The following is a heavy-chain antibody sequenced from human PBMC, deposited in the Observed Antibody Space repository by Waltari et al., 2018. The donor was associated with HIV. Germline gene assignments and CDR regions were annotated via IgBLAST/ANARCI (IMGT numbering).Heavy chain of an antibody. Sequence: QVQLVQSGAEVKKPGASVKVSCKASGYTFTSYGISWVRQAPGQGLEWMGWSSTYKGNTNSAQKLQGRVTMTTDTSTSTAYMELRGLRADDTAVYYCARAMRIDTAIVTKYYFDYWGQGTLVTVSS. V-gene: IGHV1-18*01. CDR3: ARAMRIDTAIVTKYYFDY. CDR1: GYTFTSYG. D-gene: IGHD5-18*01. J-gene: IGHJ4*02. CDR2: SSTYKGNT.